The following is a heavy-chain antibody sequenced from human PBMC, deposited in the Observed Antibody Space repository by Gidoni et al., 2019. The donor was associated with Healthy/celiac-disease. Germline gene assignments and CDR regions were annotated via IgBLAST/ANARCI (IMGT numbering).Heavy chain of an antibody. J-gene: IGHJ4*02. D-gene: IGHD6-13*01. V-gene: IGHV3-23*01. CDR3: AKDRVPLAAADFDY. Sequence: EVQLLESGGGLVQPGGSLSLYCAASGFTFRSCAMSWVRQAPGKGLEWVAAISGSGGSTYYADSVKGRFTISRDNSKNTLYLQMNSLRAEDTAVYYCAKDRVPLAAADFDYWGQGTLVTVSS. CDR2: ISGSGGST. CDR1: GFTFRSCA.